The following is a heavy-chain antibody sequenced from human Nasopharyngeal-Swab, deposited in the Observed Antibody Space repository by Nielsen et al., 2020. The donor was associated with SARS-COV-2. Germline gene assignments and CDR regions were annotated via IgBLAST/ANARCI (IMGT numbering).Heavy chain of an antibody. CDR3: ARPRLPAGGHEAADY. D-gene: IGHD6-13*01. CDR2: TSGSGNTK. J-gene: IGHJ4*02. Sequence: GESLKISCAASGFTFSDYYMSRIRQAPGKGLEWISFTSGSGNTKYYADSVKGRFTISRDNAKNSLYLQMNSLRADDTAVYYCARPRLPAGGHEAADYWGQGTLVTVSS. CDR1: GFTFSDYY. V-gene: IGHV3-11*04.